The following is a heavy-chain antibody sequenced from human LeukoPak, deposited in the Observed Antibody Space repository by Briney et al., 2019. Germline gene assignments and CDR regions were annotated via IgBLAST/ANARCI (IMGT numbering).Heavy chain of an antibody. CDR3: VRGHVSFDY. J-gene: IGHJ4*02. CDR1: GYDFTTYW. D-gene: IGHD3-16*01. CDR2: SRNKDHRYST. V-gene: IGHV3-72*01. Sequence: SLKVSCKGSGYDFTTYWIGWVRQAAGKGLEWVGRSRNKDHRYSTEYAASVKGRFTISRDESKNSLYLQMNSLRIEDTAIYYCVRGHVSFDYWGQRTLVTASS.